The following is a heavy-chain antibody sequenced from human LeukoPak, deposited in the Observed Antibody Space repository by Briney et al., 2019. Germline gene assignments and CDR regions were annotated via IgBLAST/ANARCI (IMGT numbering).Heavy chain of an antibody. V-gene: IGHV4-34*01. Sequence: PSETLSLTCAVYGGSFSGYYWSWIRQPPGKGLEWIGEINHSGSTNYNPSLKSRVTISVDTSKNQFSLKLRSVTAADTAVYYCARGLRGRAITIFGVVAKTPFAPWGQGTLVTVSS. CDR2: INHSGST. J-gene: IGHJ5*02. CDR1: GGSFSGYY. CDR3: ARGLRGRAITIFGVVAKTPFAP. D-gene: IGHD3-3*01.